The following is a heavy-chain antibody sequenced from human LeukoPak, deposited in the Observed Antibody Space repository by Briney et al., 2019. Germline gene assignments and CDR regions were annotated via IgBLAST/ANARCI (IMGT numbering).Heavy chain of an antibody. CDR3: ARDSSSWSTPDY. D-gene: IGHD6-13*01. Sequence: GASVKVSCKASGYTFTSYDINWVRQATGQGLEWMGWMNPNSGNTGYAQKFQGRVTITRNTSISTAYMELSSLRSEDTAVYYCARDSSSWSTPDYWGQGTLVTVSS. CDR2: MNPNSGNT. J-gene: IGHJ4*02. V-gene: IGHV1-8*01. CDR1: GYTFTSYD.